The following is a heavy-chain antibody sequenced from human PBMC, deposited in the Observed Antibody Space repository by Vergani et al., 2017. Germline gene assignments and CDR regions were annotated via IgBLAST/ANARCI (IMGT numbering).Heavy chain of an antibody. J-gene: IGHJ4*02. V-gene: IGHV7-4-1*02. Sequence: QVQLVQSGSELRKPGASVKISCKASGYTLNNNALNWVRQAPGQGLEWMGWINTNTGNPMYAQGFTGRFVFSLDTAVNTAYLQINSLRPEDTAVYFCARGDPWRLRVSAPGDYWGQGTLVTVSS. CDR2: INTNTGNP. CDR1: GYTLNNNA. D-gene: IGHD3-10*01. CDR3: ARGDPWRLRVSAPGDY.